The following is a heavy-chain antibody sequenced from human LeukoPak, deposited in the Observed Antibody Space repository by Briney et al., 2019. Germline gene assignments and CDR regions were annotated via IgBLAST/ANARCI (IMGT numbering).Heavy chain of an antibody. CDR1: GGSFSGYY. D-gene: IGHD2-15*01. V-gene: IGHV4-34*01. J-gene: IGHJ4*02. Sequence: SETLSFTCAVYGGSFSGYYWSWIRQPPGKGLEWIGEINHSGSTNYNPSLKSRVTISVDTSKNQFSLKLSSVTAADTSVYYCARRIVVVVAATYIDYWGQGTLVTVSS. CDR2: INHSGST. CDR3: ARRIVVVVAATYIDY.